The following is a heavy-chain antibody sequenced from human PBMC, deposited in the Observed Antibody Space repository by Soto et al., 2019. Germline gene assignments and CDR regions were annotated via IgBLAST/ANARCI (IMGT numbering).Heavy chain of an antibody. CDR3: ATRSGDYVGWFDP. V-gene: IGHV4-61*01. J-gene: IGHJ5*02. Sequence: SETLSLTCAVFGGSVNSGNYYWSWIRQPPGKGLEWIGEMSHSGGTHFNPSLKSRVTISVDTSKNQFSLKLSSVTAADTAVYYCATRSGDYVGWFDPWGQGTRVTVSS. CDR1: GGSVNSGNYY. CDR2: MSHSGGT. D-gene: IGHD4-17*01.